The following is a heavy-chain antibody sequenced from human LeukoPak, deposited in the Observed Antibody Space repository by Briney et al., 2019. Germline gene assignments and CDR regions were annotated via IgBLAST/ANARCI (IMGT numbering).Heavy chain of an antibody. V-gene: IGHV1-2*02. D-gene: IGHD6-19*01. CDR1: GYTFTGYY. J-gene: IGHJ6*03. CDR3: ARDTVGSSGWYFYYMDV. Sequence: ASVKVSCKASGYTFTGYYMHWVRQAPGQGLEWMGWINPNSGGTNYAQKFQGRVTMTRDTSISTAYMELSRLRSDDTAVYYCARDTVGSSGWYFYYMDVWGKGTTVTVSS. CDR2: INPNSGGT.